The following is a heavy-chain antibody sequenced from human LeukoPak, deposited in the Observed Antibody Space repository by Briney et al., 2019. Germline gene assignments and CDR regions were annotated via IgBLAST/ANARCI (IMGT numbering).Heavy chain of an antibody. CDR1: GFTFITYN. Sequence: TGGSLRLSCAASGFTFITYNMNWVRQAPGKGLEWVSSISSTSSSYRYYADSVKGRFTISRDNSKNTLFLQMYSLRAEDTAVYYCARGPPNSGYDPENDYWGQGTLVTVSS. J-gene: IGHJ4*02. D-gene: IGHD5-12*01. V-gene: IGHV3-21*01. CDR2: ISSTSSSYR. CDR3: ARGPPNSGYDPENDY.